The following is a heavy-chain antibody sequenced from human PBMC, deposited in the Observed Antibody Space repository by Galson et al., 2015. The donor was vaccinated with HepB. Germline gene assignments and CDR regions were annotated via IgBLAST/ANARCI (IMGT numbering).Heavy chain of an antibody. V-gene: IGHV3-74*01. J-gene: IGHJ4*02. D-gene: IGHD6-19*01. CDR2: INNDASST. CDR3: ARSRVERAVVGTFDS. CDR1: GFTLSDYW. Sequence: SLRLSCAVSGFTLSDYWMHWVRQSPGKGLVWVSRINNDASSTAYADSVKGRFTISRDSAKNTVYLQMNSLRADDTAVYYCARSRVERAVVGTFDSWGQGTLVTVSS.